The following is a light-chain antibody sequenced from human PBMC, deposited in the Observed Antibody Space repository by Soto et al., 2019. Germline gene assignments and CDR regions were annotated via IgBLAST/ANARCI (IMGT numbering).Light chain of an antibody. Sequence: ETVMTHSPVTLSVSPCDTATLSFRASQRVSNHFAWYQQKPGQAPRLLIYAASTRAAGVPVRFSGSGSETEFTLTIRSLQSEDFALYYCHQYNNWPWTFGQGTKVDI. CDR1: QRVSNH. CDR2: AAS. J-gene: IGKJ1*01. CDR3: HQYNNWPWT. V-gene: IGKV3-15*01.